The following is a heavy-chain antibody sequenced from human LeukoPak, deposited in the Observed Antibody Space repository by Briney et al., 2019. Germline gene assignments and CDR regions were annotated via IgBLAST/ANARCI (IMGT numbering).Heavy chain of an antibody. CDR2: TYYRSKWCN. CDR1: GDSVSSNSAA. CDR3: AKGDYFDS. V-gene: IGHV6-1*01. Sequence: SQTLSLTCAISGDSVSSNSAAWNWIRQSPSRVLEWLGRTYYRSKWCNDDAVSVKSRITINPNTSKNQFSLQLNSVTPEDTAVYFCAKGDYFDSWGQGTLVTVSS. J-gene: IGHJ4*02.